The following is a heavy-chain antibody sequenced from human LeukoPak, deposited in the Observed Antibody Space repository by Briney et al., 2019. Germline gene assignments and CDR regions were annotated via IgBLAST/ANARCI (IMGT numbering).Heavy chain of an antibody. J-gene: IGHJ6*03. CDR3: AKALEGYDFWSGSTDYMDV. D-gene: IGHD3-3*01. CDR1: GFTFTSYA. V-gene: IGHV3-30*07. Sequence: PGGSLRLSCAASGFTFTSYAMEWVRQAPGKGPEWVAVISFDGSDKYYADSVKGRFTISRDNSKNTLYLQMNSLRAEDTAVYYCAKALEGYDFWSGSTDYMDVWGKGTTVTVSS. CDR2: ISFDGSDK.